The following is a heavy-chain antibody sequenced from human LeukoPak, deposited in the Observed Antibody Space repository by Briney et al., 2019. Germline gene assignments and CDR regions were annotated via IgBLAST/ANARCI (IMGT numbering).Heavy chain of an antibody. CDR1: GYSFTSYW. V-gene: IGHV5-51*01. CDR2: IYPGDSDT. Sequence: GESLKISCKGSGYSFTSYWIGWVRQMPGKGLEWMGIIYPGDSDTRYSPSFQGQVTISADKSISTAYLQWSSLKASDTAMYYCARSPASYDSSGYYHNDYFDYWGQGTLVTVSS. J-gene: IGHJ4*02. D-gene: IGHD3-22*01. CDR3: ARSPASYDSSGYYHNDYFDY.